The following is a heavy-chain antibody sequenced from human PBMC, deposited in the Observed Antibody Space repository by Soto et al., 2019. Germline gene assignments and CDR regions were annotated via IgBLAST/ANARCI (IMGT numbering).Heavy chain of an antibody. CDR2: TNPSDGST. CDR3: ARSYVTSRPIDF. V-gene: IGHV1-46*01. CDR1: GYSLTSYY. D-gene: IGHD3-10*02. J-gene: IGHJ4*02. Sequence: ASVKVSCKASGYSLTSYYMHWVRQAPGQGLEWMGITNPSDGSTNYAQKFQGRVTMTSDTSTSTVYMEMSSLRSEDTAMYYCARSYVTSRPIDFWGQGTLVTVSS.